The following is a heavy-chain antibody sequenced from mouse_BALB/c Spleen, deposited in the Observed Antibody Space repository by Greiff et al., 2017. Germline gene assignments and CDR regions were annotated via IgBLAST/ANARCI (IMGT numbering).Heavy chain of an antibody. D-gene: IGHD2-4*01. CDR3: ARGYDYDEAWFAY. J-gene: IGHJ3*01. CDR1: GFTFSSYG. CDR2: ISSGGSYT. V-gene: IGHV5-6*02. Sequence: EVKLVESGGDLVKPGGSLKLSCAASGFTFSSYGMSWVRQTPDKRLEWVATISSGGSYTYYPDSVKGRFTISRDNARNILYLQMSSLRSEDTAMYYCARGYDYDEAWFAYWGQGTLVTVSA.